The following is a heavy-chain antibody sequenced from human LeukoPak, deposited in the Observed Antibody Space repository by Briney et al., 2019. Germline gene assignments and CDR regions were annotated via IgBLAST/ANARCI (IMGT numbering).Heavy chain of an antibody. CDR1: GYTFSGYT. CDR3: VKGVRGQQLVLYYFDY. J-gene: IGHJ4*02. CDR2: ISSTGGST. Sequence: GGSLRLSCSASGYTFSGYTMHWVRQAPGEGLEHVSAISSTGGSTYYSDSVKDRFTISRDNSKNTLYLLMSSLRAEDTAVYYWVKGVRGQQLVLYYFDYWGQGTLVTVSS. V-gene: IGHV3-64D*06. D-gene: IGHD6-13*01.